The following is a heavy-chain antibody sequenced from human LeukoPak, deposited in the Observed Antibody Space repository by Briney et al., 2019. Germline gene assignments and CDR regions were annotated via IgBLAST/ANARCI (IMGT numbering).Heavy chain of an antibody. Sequence: GGSLRLSCAASGFTFSSYWMHWVRQAPGKGLVWVSRINSDGSSTSYADSVKGRFTISRDSAKNTLYLQMNSLRAEDTAVYYCARDSRIRSRSSSSAAFDYWGQGTLVTVSS. CDR3: ARDSRIRSRSSSSAAFDY. CDR2: INSDGSST. D-gene: IGHD6-6*01. V-gene: IGHV3-74*01. CDR1: GFTFSSYW. J-gene: IGHJ4*02.